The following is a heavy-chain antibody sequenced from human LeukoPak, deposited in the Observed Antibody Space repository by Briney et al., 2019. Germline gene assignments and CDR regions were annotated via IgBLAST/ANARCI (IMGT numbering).Heavy chain of an antibody. Sequence: GGSLRLSCAASGFTFSSYGMSWVRQAPGKGLEWVSAISGSGGSTYYADSVKGRFTISRDNSKNTLYLQMNSLRAEDTAVYYCAKDRWGAGYSSSWYSNWFDPWGQGTLVTVSS. V-gene: IGHV3-23*01. J-gene: IGHJ5*02. CDR2: ISGSGGST. D-gene: IGHD6-13*01. CDR3: AKDRWGAGYSSSWYSNWFDP. CDR1: GFTFSSYG.